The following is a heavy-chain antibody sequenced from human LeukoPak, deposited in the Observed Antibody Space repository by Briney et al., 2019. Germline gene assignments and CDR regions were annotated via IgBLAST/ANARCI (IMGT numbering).Heavy chain of an antibody. V-gene: IGHV3-11*04. CDR1: GFIFSDYY. CDR2: ISSHNTTR. CDR3: ARDTYYGAGSHIDY. Sequence: GGSLRLSCAASGFIFSDYYMAWIRQAPGKGLEWIFYISSHNTTRYSADSVKGRFTVSRDNDKKTLYLQVSSLRVEDTAVYYCARDTYYGAGSHIDYWGQGTVVTVSS. D-gene: IGHD3-10*01. J-gene: IGHJ4*02.